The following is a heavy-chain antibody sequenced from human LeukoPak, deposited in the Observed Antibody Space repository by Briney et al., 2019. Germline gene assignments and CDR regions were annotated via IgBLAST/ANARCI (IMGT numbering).Heavy chain of an antibody. D-gene: IGHD6-19*01. J-gene: IGHJ4*02. CDR2: INPSGGST. Sequence: ASVKVSCTASGYTLTSYYMHWVRQAPGQGLEWMGIINPSGGSTSYAQKFQGRVTMTRDTSTSTVYMELSSLRSEDTAVYYCAKSSGWSPQDYWGQGTLVTVSS. V-gene: IGHV1-46*01. CDR1: GYTLTSYY. CDR3: AKSSGWSPQDY.